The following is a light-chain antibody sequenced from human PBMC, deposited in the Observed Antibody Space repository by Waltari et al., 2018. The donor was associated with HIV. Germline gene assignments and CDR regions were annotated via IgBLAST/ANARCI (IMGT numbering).Light chain of an antibody. V-gene: IGLV2-23*02. Sequence: QSALTQPASVSGSSGQSITISCTGITTDVSSSNLVSWYQHHPGKAPKLMIFEVDKRPSGVSNRFSGSKSGNTASLTISWLQAEDEADYYCCSYASSGTFVVFGGGTNLTVL. CDR2: EVD. CDR3: CSYASSGTFVV. J-gene: IGLJ2*01. CDR1: TTDVSSSNL.